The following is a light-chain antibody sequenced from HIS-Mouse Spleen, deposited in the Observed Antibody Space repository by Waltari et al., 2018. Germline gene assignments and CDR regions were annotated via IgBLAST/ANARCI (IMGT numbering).Light chain of an antibody. Sequence: QSALTQPASVSGSPGQSITISCTGTRSDVGGYNYVSGYQQHPGKAPKLMIYDVSNRPSGVSNRFSGSKSGNTASLTISGLQAEDEADYYCSSYTSSSTNVFGTGTKVTVL. V-gene: IGLV2-14*03. CDR2: DVS. J-gene: IGLJ1*01. CDR3: SSYTSSSTNV. CDR1: RSDVGGYNY.